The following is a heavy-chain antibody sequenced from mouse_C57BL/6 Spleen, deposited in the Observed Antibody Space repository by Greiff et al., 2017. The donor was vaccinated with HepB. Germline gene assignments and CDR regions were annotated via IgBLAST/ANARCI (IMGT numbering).Heavy chain of an antibody. CDR2: INPNNGGT. D-gene: IGHD2-4*01. J-gene: IGHJ3*01. CDR1: GYTFTDYN. V-gene: IGHV1-18*01. Sequence: EVQLQQSGPELVKPGASVKIPCKASGYTFTDYNMDWVKQSHGKSLEWIGDINPNNGGTIYNQKFKGKATLTVDKSSSTAYMELRSLTSVDTAVYFWARSGYDYDFWVAYWGQVALVTVSA. CDR3: ARSGYDYDFWVAY.